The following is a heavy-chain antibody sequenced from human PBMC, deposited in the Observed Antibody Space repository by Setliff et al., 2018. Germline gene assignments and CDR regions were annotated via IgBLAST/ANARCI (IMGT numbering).Heavy chain of an antibody. CDR2: IIPILGIA. V-gene: IGHV1-69*04. D-gene: IGHD3-22*01. CDR1: GGTFSSYA. Sequence: GASVKVSCKASGGTFSSYAISWVRQAPGQGLEWMGRIIPILGIANYAQKFQGRVTITADKSTSTAYMELSSLRSEDTAVYYCARDEGYYDRSGYYRPLGYWGQGTLVTVSS. CDR3: ARDEGYYDRSGYYRPLGY. J-gene: IGHJ4*02.